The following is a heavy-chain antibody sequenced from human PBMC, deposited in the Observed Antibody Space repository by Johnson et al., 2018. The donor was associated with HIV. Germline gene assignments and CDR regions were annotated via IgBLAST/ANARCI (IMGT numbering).Heavy chain of an antibody. Sequence: QVQLVESGGGVVKPGGSLRLSCAASGFTFDDYGMSWVRQAPGKGLEWVAVMSFDETNSYDSDSVDVKGRFTISRDNSKNTLYLQMNSLRAEDTAVYYCAREGDGGAFDIWGQGTMVTVSS. J-gene: IGHJ3*02. CDR1: GFTFDDYG. D-gene: IGHD3-16*01. CDR3: AREGDGGAFDI. CDR2: MSFDETNS. V-gene: IGHV3-30*03.